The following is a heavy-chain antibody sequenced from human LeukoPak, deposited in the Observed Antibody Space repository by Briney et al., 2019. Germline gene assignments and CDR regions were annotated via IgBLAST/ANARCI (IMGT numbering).Heavy chain of an antibody. J-gene: IGHJ4*02. CDR3: AKDSSAAVRDFDS. D-gene: IGHD3-10*01. CDR2: MSYDGTTI. V-gene: IGHV3-30*18. CDR1: GFTFSSYG. Sequence: GGSLRLSCAASGFTFSSYGMHWVRQAPGKGLESVAGMSYDGTTIYYADSVKGRFTISRDNSHNTLYLQMNSLRAEDTAVYYCAKDSSAAVRDFDSWGQGTLVTVSS.